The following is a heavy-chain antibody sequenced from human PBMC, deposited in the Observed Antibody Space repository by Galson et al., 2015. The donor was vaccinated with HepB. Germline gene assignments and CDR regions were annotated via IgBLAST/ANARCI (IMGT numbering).Heavy chain of an antibody. V-gene: IGHV1-2*02. CDR1: GYTFTGYY. J-gene: IGHJ6*03. CDR3: ARDASNHGYSYGSFQYYYYYYMDV. CDR2: INPNSGGT. Sequence: SVKVSCKASGYTFTGYYMHWVRQAPGQGLEWMGWINPNSGGTNYAQKFQGRVTMTRDTSISTAYMELSRLRSDDTAVYYCARDASNHGYSYGSFQYYYYYYMDVWGKGTTVTVSS. D-gene: IGHD5-18*01.